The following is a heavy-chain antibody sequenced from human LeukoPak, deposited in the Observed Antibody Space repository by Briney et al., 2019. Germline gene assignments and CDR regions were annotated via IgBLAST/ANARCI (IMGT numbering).Heavy chain of an antibody. CDR3: ARGSRERYSSGWTDAFDI. CDR1: GYTYTSYY. J-gene: IGHJ3*02. CDR2: INPSGGST. Sequence: ASVKVSCKASGYTYTSYYMHWVRQAPGQGLEWMGIINPSGGSTSYEQKFQGRVTMTRDTSTSTVYMELSSLSSEDTAVYYCARGSRERYSSGWTDAFDIWGQGTMVTVSS. V-gene: IGHV1-46*01. D-gene: IGHD6-19*01.